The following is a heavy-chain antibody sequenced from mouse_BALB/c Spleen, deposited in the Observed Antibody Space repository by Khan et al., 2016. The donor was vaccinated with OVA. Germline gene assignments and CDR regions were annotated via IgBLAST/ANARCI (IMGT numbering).Heavy chain of an antibody. CDR3: ARGYGNFVNPHYAMDY. J-gene: IGHJ4*01. D-gene: IGHD2-1*01. Sequence: EVELVESGGGLVKPGGSLKLSCAASGFTFSIYAMSWVRQTPEQRLEWVASISSGGSTYYPDSVKGRFTISRDNDRNILYLQMSSLRSEDTAMYYCARGYGNFVNPHYAMDYWGQGTSGTVSS. CDR2: ISSGGST. V-gene: IGHV5-6-5*01. CDR1: GFTFSIYA.